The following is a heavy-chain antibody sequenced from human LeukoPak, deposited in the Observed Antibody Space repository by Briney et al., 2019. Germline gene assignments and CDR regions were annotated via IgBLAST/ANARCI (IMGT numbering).Heavy chain of an antibody. CDR3: VRHDRSSWYAY. CDR2: IYPGDSET. V-gene: IGHV5-51*01. CDR1: GYSFTTYW. Sequence: GESLKISCKGSGYSFTTYWIGWVRQMPGKGLEWMGIIYPGDSETRYSPSFQGQVTISADKSISTAYLQWGRLKASDTAMYYCVRHDRSSWYAYWGQGTLVTVSS. D-gene: IGHD6-13*01. J-gene: IGHJ4*02.